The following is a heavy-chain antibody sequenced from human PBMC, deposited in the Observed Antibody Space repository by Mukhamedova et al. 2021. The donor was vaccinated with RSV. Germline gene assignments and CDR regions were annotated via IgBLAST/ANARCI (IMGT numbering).Heavy chain of an antibody. J-gene: IGHJ1*01. Sequence: VRQAPGQGLEWMGGIIPIFGTANYAQKFQGRVTITADESTSTAYMELSSLRSEDTAVYYCASGARGMFGVVTDEYFQQWGQGPL. D-gene: IGHD3-3*01. CDR3: ASGARGMFGVVTDEYFQQ. V-gene: IGHV1-69*01. CDR2: IIPIFGTA.